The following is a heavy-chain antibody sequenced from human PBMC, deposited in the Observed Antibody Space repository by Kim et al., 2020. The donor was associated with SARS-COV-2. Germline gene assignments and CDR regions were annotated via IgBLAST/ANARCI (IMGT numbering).Heavy chain of an antibody. Sequence: ASVKVSCKVSGYTLTELSMHWVRQAPGKGLEWMGGFDPEDGETIYAQKFQGRVTMTEDTSTDTAYMELSSLRSEDTAVYYCATEGTYYYDSSVLWFGNWFDPWGQGTLVTVSS. CDR3: ATEGTYYYDSSVLWFGNWFDP. D-gene: IGHD3-22*01. J-gene: IGHJ5*02. CDR2: FDPEDGET. V-gene: IGHV1-24*01. CDR1: GYTLTELS.